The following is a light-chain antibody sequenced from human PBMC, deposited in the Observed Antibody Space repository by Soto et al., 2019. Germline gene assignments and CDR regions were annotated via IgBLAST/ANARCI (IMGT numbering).Light chain of an antibody. V-gene: IGKV3-20*01. CDR3: QQYGSSPGFT. J-gene: IGKJ3*01. Sequence: EIVLTQSPGTLSLSPGERATLSCRVSRSLSISYLAWYQQKPGQAPRLLIYGASSRATGIPDRFSGSGSGTDFTLTISRLEPEDFAVYYCQQYGSSPGFTFGHGTKVDIK. CDR1: RSLSISY. CDR2: GAS.